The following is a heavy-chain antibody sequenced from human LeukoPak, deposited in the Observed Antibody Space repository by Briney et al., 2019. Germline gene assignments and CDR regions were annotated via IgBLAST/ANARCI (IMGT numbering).Heavy chain of an antibody. CDR3: ARSASFYYMDV. J-gene: IGHJ6*03. Sequence: ASVRVSCKASGYNFSNFGITWVRQAPGQGLEWMGWISAYRSNTNPAQKLQGRVTMSTDTFTNTSYMELRTLRSDDTAVYFCARSASFYYMDVWGKGTTVTVSS. V-gene: IGHV1-18*01. CDR2: ISAYRSNT. CDR1: GYNFSNFG.